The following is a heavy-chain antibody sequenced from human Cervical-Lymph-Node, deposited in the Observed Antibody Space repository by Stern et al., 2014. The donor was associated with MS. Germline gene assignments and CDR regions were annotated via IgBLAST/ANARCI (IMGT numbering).Heavy chain of an antibody. CDR3: ARAHTRPYSGSRYNWFDP. CDR1: GFTFSSYS. CDR2: ISSSSSYI. J-gene: IGHJ5*02. D-gene: IGHD1-26*01. Sequence: VQLVESGGGLVKPGGSLRLSCAASGFTFSSYSMNWVRQAPGKGLEWVSSISSSSSYIYYADSVKGRFTISRDNAKNSLYLQMNSLRAEDTAVYYCARAHTRPYSGSRYNWFDPWGQGTLVTVSS. V-gene: IGHV3-21*01.